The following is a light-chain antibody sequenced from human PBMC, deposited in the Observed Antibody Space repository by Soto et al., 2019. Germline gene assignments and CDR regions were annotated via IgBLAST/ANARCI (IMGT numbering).Light chain of an antibody. J-gene: IGLJ3*02. CDR3: SSYTASSTLG. Sequence: QSALTQPASVSGSPGQSITISCTGTSSDVGGYNYVSWYQQHPGKAPKLIIFDVSDRPSGASDRFSGSKSGNTASLTISGLQAEDEADYYCSSYTASSTLGFGGGTKVTVL. V-gene: IGLV2-14*01. CDR1: SSDVGGYNY. CDR2: DVS.